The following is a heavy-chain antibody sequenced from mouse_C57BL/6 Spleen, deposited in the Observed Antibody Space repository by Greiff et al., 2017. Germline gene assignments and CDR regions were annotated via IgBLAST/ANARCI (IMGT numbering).Heavy chain of an antibody. V-gene: IGHV2-9-1*01. Sequence: QVQLQESGPGLVAPSQSLSITCTVSGFSLTSYAISWVRQPPGQGLEWLGVIWPGGGTTYNSALKSRLGITKDNSKRQVCLKMNRLPTDDTARYYCAGGRYAMDYWGQGTSVTVSS. CDR1: GFSLTSYA. CDR2: IWPGGGT. CDR3: AGGRYAMDY. J-gene: IGHJ4*01.